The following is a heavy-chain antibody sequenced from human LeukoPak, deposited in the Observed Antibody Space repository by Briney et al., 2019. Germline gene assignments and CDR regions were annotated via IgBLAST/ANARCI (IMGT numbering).Heavy chain of an antibody. Sequence: PAGGSLRLSCAASGFTFSDYAMTWVRQAAGKGLKWVSSISDTGRRTYYTDSVKGRFTIYRDDSKKAVYLEMSTLRVEDTAIYFCGRHDSFIPFWGQGTLVTVSS. V-gene: IGHV3-23*01. D-gene: IGHD3-16*02. CDR1: GFTFSDYA. J-gene: IGHJ4*02. CDR3: GRHDSFIPF. CDR2: ISDTGRRT.